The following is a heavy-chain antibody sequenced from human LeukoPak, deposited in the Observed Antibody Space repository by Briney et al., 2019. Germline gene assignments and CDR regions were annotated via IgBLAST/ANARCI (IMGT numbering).Heavy chain of an antibody. J-gene: IGHJ4*02. D-gene: IGHD7-27*01. CDR1: GFTFSSYW. CDR3: VRDKLTGASRLDY. CDR2: IKQDGSEI. Sequence: GGSLRLSCAASGFTFSSYWMSWVRQAPGKELEWVANIKQDGSEIYYVDSVKGRFTISRDNARNSLYLQMNSLRAEDTAVYYCVRDKLTGASRLDYWGQGTLLTVSS. V-gene: IGHV3-7*03.